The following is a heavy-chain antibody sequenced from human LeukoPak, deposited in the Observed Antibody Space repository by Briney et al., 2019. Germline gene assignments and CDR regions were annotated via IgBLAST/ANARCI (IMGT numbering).Heavy chain of an antibody. V-gene: IGHV1-46*01. J-gene: IGHJ4*02. D-gene: IGHD3-22*01. CDR3: ARAGNYYDSSGYYYFDS. CDR1: GYTFTSYF. Sequence: ASVKASCKASGYTFTSYFMHWVRQAPGQGLEWMGVINPSAGSTSYAQKFQGRVTMTRDTSTSTVYMELSSLRSEDTAVYYCARAGNYYDSSGYYYFDSWGQGTLVTVSS. CDR2: INPSAGST.